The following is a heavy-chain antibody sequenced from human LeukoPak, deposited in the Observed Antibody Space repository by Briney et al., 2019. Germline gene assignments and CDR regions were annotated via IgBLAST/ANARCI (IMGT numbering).Heavy chain of an antibody. CDR1: GFSFSDYW. J-gene: IGHJ4*02. Sequence: PGGSLRLSCAASGFSFSDYWMNWVRQAPGKGLEWVANIKPDGSGEHYVDSVKGRFTISRDNAKNSLYLQMNSLRAEDTAVYYCARESDFWGQGALVTVSS. CDR3: ARESDF. V-gene: IGHV3-7*01. CDR2: IKPDGSGE.